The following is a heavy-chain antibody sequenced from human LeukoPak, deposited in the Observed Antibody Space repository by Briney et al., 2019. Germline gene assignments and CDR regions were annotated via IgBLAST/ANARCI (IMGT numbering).Heavy chain of an antibody. CDR1: GLTFSSHW. J-gene: IGHJ6*02. Sequence: HAGGSLRLSCAASGLTFSSHWMHWVRQAPGKGLVWVSRITNDGSSTTYADSVKGRFTTSRDNAKNTVYLQMSSLRPEDTAVYFCARHQMDVWGQGTTVTVSS. CDR2: ITNDGSST. V-gene: IGHV3-74*01. CDR3: ARHQMDV.